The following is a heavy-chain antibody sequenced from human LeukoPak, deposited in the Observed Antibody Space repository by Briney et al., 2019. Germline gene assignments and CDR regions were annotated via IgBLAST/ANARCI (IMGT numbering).Heavy chain of an antibody. CDR2: ITSSGFRT. V-gene: IGHV3-23*01. CDR1: GFIFSSYV. Sequence: PGGSLRLSCAASGFIFSSYVMSWVRQAPGKGLERVSAITSSGFRTYYADSVKGRFTISRDNSKNTLYLQMNGLRAEDTAEYYCAKDIHAFYEKGGFDYWGQGALVTVSS. J-gene: IGHJ4*02. D-gene: IGHD3-3*01. CDR3: AKDIHAFYEKGGFDY.